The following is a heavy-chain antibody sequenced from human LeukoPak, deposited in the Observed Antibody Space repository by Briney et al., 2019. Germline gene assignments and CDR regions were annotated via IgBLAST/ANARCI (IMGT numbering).Heavy chain of an antibody. J-gene: IGHJ5*02. CDR2: IYHRGNT. CDR1: GHSLTTTYY. D-gene: IGHD2-15*01. Sequence: SETLSLTCTVSGHSLTTTYYWGWIRPPPGQRLEWIGTIYHRGNTYYNPSFSSRVTMSVDTSANQFSLSLSSVTAADTAVYYCAHTLIGWFDPWGQGTLVTVSS. V-gene: IGHV4-38-2*02. CDR3: AHTLIGWFDP.